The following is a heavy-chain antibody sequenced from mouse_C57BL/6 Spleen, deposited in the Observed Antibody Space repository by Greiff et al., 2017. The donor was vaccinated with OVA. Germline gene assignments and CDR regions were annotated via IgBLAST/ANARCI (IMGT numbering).Heavy chain of an antibody. J-gene: IGHJ4*01. V-gene: IGHV3-6*01. CDR2: ISYDGSN. CDR1: GYSITSGYY. D-gene: IGHD2-4*01. Sequence: EVKLQESGPGLVKPSQSLSLTCSVTGYSITSGYYWNWIRQFPGNKLEWLGYISYDGSNNYNPSLKNRISITRDTSKNPFFLKLNSVTTEDTATYYCARGGWDYEGYAMDYWGQGTSVTVSS. CDR3: ARGGWDYEGYAMDY.